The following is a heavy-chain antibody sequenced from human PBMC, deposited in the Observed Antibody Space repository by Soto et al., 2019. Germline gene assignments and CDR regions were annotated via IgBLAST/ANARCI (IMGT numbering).Heavy chain of an antibody. D-gene: IGHD2-21*01. Sequence: PSETLSLTCTVSGGFISSSTNYWGWIRQPPGKGLESIGTIYYSGSTSYNPSLESRLTISVDTSKNQFSLRLTSVTAADTARYYCSRVHFVETSRKETFYYVDYWGQGSLVTVSS. CDR3: SRVHFVETSRKETFYYVDY. V-gene: IGHV4-39*01. CDR1: GGFISSSTNY. J-gene: IGHJ4*02. CDR2: IYYSGST.